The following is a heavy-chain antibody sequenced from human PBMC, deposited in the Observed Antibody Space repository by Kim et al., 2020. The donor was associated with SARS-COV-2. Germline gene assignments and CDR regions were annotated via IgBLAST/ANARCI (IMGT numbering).Heavy chain of an antibody. Sequence: DYAVSVKSRITINPDTSKNQFSLQLNSVTPEDTAVYYCARDRAQLRSCDYWGQGTLVTVSS. J-gene: IGHJ4*02. D-gene: IGHD3-3*01. V-gene: IGHV6-1*01. CDR3: ARDRAQLRSCDY.